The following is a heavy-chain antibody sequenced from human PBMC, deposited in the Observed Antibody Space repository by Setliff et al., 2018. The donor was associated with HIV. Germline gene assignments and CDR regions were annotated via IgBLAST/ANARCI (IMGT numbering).Heavy chain of an antibody. Sequence: PGGSLRLSCAASGFTFSDHYMDWVRQAPGKGLEWVSGISWNGVNIVYADSVKGRFTVSRDNAKNSLYLQMNSLRAEDTAVYYCARGVWDMVYAIFTYYYYYMDVWGKGTTVTVSS. CDR3: ARGVWDMVYAIFTYYYYYMDV. D-gene: IGHD2-8*01. J-gene: IGHJ6*03. V-gene: IGHV3-11*01. CDR2: ISWNGVNI. CDR1: GFTFSDHY.